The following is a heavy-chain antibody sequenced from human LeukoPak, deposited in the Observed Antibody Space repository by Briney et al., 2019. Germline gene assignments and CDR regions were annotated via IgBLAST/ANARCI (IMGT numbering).Heavy chain of an antibody. V-gene: IGHV3-30*02. CDR3: AKGPSGWHQYYFDY. D-gene: IGHD6-19*01. CDR2: IRYDGSNE. Sequence: PGGSLRLSCAASGFTFSSYGMHWVRQAPGKGLEWEAFIRYDGSNEYYADSVKGRFTISRDNSKNTLYLQMNSLRAEDTAVYYCAKGPSGWHQYYFDYWGQGTLVTVSS. CDR1: GFTFSSYG. J-gene: IGHJ4*02.